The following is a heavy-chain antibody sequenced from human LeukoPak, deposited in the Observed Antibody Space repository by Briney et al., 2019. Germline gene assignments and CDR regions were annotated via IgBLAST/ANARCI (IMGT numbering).Heavy chain of an antibody. CDR2: INNNGGT. CDR3: ARARQNPYFEERRRGNWFDP. Sequence: SETQSLTCAAYGGSFRGYFWSWIRHPPGKGLEWIGDINNNGGTNYNPSLKSRVTISVDTSKNQFSLKMSSVTAADTAVYYCARARQNPYFEERRRGNWFDPWGQGTLVTVSS. J-gene: IGHJ5*02. CDR1: GGSFRGYF. V-gene: IGHV4-34*01. D-gene: IGHD3-9*01.